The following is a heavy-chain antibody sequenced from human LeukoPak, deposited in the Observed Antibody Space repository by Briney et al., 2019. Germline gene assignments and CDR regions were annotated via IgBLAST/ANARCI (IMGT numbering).Heavy chain of an antibody. CDR3: AKTNGYFDS. CDR1: GFTFSNYA. CDR2: INGGGDNA. Sequence: PGGSLRLSCAASGFTFSNYAMTWLRQAPGKGLECVSGINGGGDNAYYTNSVKGRFTISRDSSKNTLYLQMNSLRAEDTAVYYCAKTNGYFDSWGQGTLVTVSS. J-gene: IGHJ4*02. V-gene: IGHV3-23*01.